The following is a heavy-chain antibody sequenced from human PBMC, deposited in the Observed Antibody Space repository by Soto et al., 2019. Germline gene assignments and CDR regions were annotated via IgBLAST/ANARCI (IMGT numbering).Heavy chain of an antibody. CDR3: ARHSYSSSWYGYYYYYGMDV. J-gene: IGHJ6*02. V-gene: IGHV5-10-1*01. CDR1: GYSFTSYW. Sequence: GESLKISCKGSGYSFTSYWISWVRQMPGKGLEWMGRIDPSDSYTNYSPSFQGHVTISADKSISTAYLQWSSLKASDTAMYYCARHSYSSSWYGYYYYYGMDVWGQGTTVTVS. D-gene: IGHD6-13*01. CDR2: IDPSDSYT.